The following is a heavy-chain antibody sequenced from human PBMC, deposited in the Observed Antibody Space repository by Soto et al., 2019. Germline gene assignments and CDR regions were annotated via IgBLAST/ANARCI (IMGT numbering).Heavy chain of an antibody. D-gene: IGHD5-12*01. CDR3: AREGVAPYYYYGMDV. CDR2: ISSYNGDT. J-gene: IGHJ6*02. V-gene: IGHV1-18*01. CDR1: GYTFTRSG. Sequence: QVQLEQSGAEVKKPGASVKVSCKASGYTFTRSGISWVRQAPGQGPEWMGWISSYNGDTNYAQTFQGRVTMTTDTSTSTAYMELRSRRSDDTAGYYCAREGVAPYYYYGMDVWGQGTPVTVSS.